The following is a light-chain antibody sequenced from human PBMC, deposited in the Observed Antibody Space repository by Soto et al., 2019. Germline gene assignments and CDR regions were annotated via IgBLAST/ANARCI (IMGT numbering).Light chain of an antibody. J-gene: IGLJ3*02. CDR1: SGDVGNYNY. Sequence: QSALTQPASVSGSPGQSITISCTGASGDVGNYNYVSWYQQHPGKAPRLIIYEVYNRPSGVSDRFSGTKSGNTASLTISGLQAEDDADYYCQSYDSSLSGWVFGGGTKLTVL. V-gene: IGLV2-14*01. CDR3: QSYDSSLSGWV. CDR2: EVY.